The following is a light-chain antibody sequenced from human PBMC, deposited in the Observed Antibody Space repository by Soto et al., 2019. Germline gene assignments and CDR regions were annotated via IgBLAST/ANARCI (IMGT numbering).Light chain of an antibody. J-gene: IGKJ5*01. V-gene: IGKV1D-13*01. CDR3: QQFNYFRVT. CDR1: HAIASG. Sequence: AIQLTQSPSSLSASVGDRVTITCRASHAIASGLAWYQQKPGKPPKLMIYDASTLEGGDPSRFSGSGSGTDFTLTISGLQPEDFATYYCQQFNYFRVTFGQGTRLE. CDR2: DAS.